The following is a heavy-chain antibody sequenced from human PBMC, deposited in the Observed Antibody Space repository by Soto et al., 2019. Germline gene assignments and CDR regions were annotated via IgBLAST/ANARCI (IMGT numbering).Heavy chain of an antibody. V-gene: IGHV4-4*07. D-gene: IGHD1-1*01. J-gene: IGHJ5*02. CDR3: VRDGTKTLRDWFDP. CDR1: GASISGFY. Sequence: PSETLSLTCTVSGASISGFYWSWIRKSAGKGLEWIGRIYATGTTDYNPAIKSRVMMSVDTSKKQFSLKLRSVTAADKAVYYFVRDGTKTLRDWFDPWGQGISVTVSS. CDR2: IYATGTT.